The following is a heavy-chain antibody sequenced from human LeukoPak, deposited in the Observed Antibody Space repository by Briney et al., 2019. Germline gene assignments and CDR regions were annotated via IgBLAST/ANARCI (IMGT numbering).Heavy chain of an antibody. CDR1: GFTFSSYW. CDR2: ISYEGSTS. Sequence: PGGSLRLSCAASGFTFSSYWMSWVRQAPGKGLEWVAVISYEGSTSYYADSVKGRFTISRDNSKNTLYLQMNGLRAEDTAVYYCAKEGFGNYYSAYFDYWGQGTLVTVSS. J-gene: IGHJ4*02. D-gene: IGHD1-26*01. CDR3: AKEGFGNYYSAYFDY. V-gene: IGHV3-30*18.